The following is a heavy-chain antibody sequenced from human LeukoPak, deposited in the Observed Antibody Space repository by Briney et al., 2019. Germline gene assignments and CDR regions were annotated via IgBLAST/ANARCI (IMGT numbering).Heavy chain of an antibody. CDR1: GFTFSSYA. CDR3: ARSTAYPYGSGSLLDY. J-gene: IGHJ4*02. D-gene: IGHD3-10*01. CDR2: ISYDGSNK. V-gene: IGHV3-30*04. Sequence: PGGSLRLSCAASGFTFSSYAMHWVRQAPGKGLEWVAVISYDGSNKYYADSVKGRFTISRDNSKNTLYLQMNSLRAEDTAVHYCARSTAYPYGSGSLLDYWGQGTLVTVSS.